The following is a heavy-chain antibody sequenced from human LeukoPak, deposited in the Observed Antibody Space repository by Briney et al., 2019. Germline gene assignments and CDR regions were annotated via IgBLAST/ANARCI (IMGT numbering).Heavy chain of an antibody. V-gene: IGHV3-30*02. CDR2: IRYDGSNK. CDR1: GFTFSSYG. D-gene: IGHD1-26*01. Sequence: GGSLRLSCAASGFTFSSYGMHWVRQAPGKGLEWVAFIRYDGSNKYYADSVKGRFTISRDNSKNTLYLQMNTLRAEDTAVYYCAKVGAVGAPNIYFDYWGQGTLVTVSS. CDR3: AKVGAVGAPNIYFDY. J-gene: IGHJ4*02.